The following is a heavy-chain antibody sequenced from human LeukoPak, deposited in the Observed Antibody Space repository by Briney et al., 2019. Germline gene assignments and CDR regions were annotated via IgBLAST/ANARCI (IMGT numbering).Heavy chain of an antibody. CDR1: GFTFSRYT. D-gene: IGHD3-22*01. Sequence: GRSLTLSCVASGFTFSRYTMHWVRQTPGKGLEWVAVISLDRVTTFYADSVKGRFTISRDNSKNTLYLQMNSLRAEDTAVYYCARDQPPGYYDSSGMDYWGQGTLVTVSS. CDR2: ISLDRVTT. V-gene: IGHV3-30*14. CDR3: ARDQPPGYYDSSGMDY. J-gene: IGHJ4*02.